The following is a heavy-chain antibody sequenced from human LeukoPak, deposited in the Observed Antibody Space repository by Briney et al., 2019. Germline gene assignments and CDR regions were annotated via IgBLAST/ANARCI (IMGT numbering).Heavy chain of an antibody. V-gene: IGHV3-48*02. CDR1: GFTFSSHR. Sequence: GGSLRLSCAASGFTFSSHRMNWVRQAPGKGLEWVSYITADSGTTYYADSVKGRFTISRDNAKNSLYLQMNSLRDEDTAVYYCASRDYFDYWGQGTLVTVSS. CDR3: ASRDYFDY. J-gene: IGHJ4*02. CDR2: ITADSGTT.